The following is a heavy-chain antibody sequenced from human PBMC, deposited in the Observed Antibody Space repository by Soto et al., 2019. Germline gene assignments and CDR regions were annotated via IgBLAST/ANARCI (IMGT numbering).Heavy chain of an antibody. CDR1: GFTFTTYW. V-gene: IGHV3-74*01. CDR2: IKNDGSSI. D-gene: IGHD6-19*01. Sequence: GGSLRLSCAASGFTFTTYWMHWIRQAPGKGLMWVSRIKNDGSSISYADSVKGRFTISRDNAKNTLYLQMNSLRADDTAMYYCAREMAVAGISFDFWGQGTPVTVSS. CDR3: AREMAVAGISFDF. J-gene: IGHJ4*02.